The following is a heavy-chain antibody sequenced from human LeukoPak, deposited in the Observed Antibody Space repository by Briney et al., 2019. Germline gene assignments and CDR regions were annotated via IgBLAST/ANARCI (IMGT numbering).Heavy chain of an antibody. J-gene: IGHJ3*02. CDR2: IYSGDSDT. CDR1: GYSFTSYW. V-gene: IGHV5-51*01. D-gene: IGHD3-22*01. Sequence: GESLKLSCQGSGYSFTSYWIGWVRQMPGKGLEWMGIIYSGDSDTRYRPSFQGQVTISADKSISNAYLQWSSLKASDTAMYHCARSAYYYDSSGYYRPGAFDIWGQGTMVTVSS. CDR3: ARSAYYYDSSGYYRPGAFDI.